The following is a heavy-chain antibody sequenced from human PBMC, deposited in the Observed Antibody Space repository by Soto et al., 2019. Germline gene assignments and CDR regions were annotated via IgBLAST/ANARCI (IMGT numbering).Heavy chain of an antibody. CDR3: ALRYCSRATCPPLNSYFYMDV. CDR1: GFTFSNYA. J-gene: IGHJ6*03. V-gene: IGHV3-23*01. Sequence: EMQALESGGGLVQPGGSLTLSCAASGFTFSNYAMTWVRQAPGKGLEWVSGISGSGGTTFYAGSVKGRFAISRDNSKNTLYLQMSSLRAEDTAVYFCALRYCSRATCPPLNSYFYMDVWGKGTTVTVSS. D-gene: IGHD2-2*01. CDR2: ISGSGGTT.